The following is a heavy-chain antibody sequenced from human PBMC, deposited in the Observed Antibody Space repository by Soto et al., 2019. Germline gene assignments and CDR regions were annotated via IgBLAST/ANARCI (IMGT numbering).Heavy chain of an antibody. CDR2: INPSRGRA. D-gene: IGHD6-19*01. Sequence: ASVTVSCTASGGTFSSYTIGWVRQAPGQGLEWMGIINPSRGRASYAQKFQGRVTMTRDTSTSTVYMELSSLRSEDTAVYYCARDLAVADTYFDYWGQGTLVTVSS. V-gene: IGHV1-46*03. CDR3: ARDLAVADTYFDY. CDR1: GGTFSSYT. J-gene: IGHJ4*02.